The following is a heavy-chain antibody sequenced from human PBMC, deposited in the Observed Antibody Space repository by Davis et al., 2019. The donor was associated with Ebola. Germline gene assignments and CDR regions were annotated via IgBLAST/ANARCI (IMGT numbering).Heavy chain of an antibody. CDR2: IYYSGST. J-gene: IGHJ6*02. CDR3: ARGPAYSSSSPYYYYGMDV. D-gene: IGHD6-6*01. V-gene: IGHV4-59*01. CDR1: GGSISSYY. Sequence: GSLRLSCTVSGGSISSYYWSWIRQPPGKGLEWIGYIYYSGSTNYNPSLKSRVTISVDTSKNQFSLKLSSVTAADTAVYYCARGPAYSSSSPYYYYGMDVWGQGTTVTVSS.